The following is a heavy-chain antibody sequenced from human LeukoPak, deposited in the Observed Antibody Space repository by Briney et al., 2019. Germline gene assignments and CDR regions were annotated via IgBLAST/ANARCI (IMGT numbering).Heavy chain of an antibody. Sequence: GGSLRLSCAASGFTFSGYAMSWVRQAPGKGLEWVSAISGSSGSTYYADSVKGRFTISRDNSKNTLYLQMNSLRAEDTAVYYCAKELRYCSGGSCRYLDYWGQGTLVTVSS. D-gene: IGHD2-15*01. CDR2: ISGSSGST. V-gene: IGHV3-23*01. CDR3: AKELRYCSGGSCRYLDY. J-gene: IGHJ4*02. CDR1: GFTFSGYA.